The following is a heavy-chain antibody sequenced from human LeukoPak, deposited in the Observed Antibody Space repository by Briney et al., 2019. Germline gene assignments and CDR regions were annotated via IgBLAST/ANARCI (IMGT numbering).Heavy chain of an antibody. CDR3: AREKRNGNPFDY. D-gene: IGHD4-23*01. J-gene: IGHJ4*02. CDR2: ISSSSSYI. V-gene: IGHV3-21*01. CDR1: GGSFSGYY. Sequence: ETLSLTCAVYGGSFSGYYWSWIRQPPGKGLEWVSSISSSSSYIYYADSVKGRFTISRDNAKNSLYLQMNSLRAEDTAVYYCAREKRNGNPFDYWGQGTLVTVSS.